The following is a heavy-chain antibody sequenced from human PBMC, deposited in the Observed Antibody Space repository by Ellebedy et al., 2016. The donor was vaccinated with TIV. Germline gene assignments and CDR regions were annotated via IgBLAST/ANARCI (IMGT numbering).Heavy chain of an antibody. Sequence: AASVKVSCKASGYTFTGYYMHWVRQAPGQGLEWLGWVDPNSGGTNYAQKFQDRVTMTRDTSTGTAYMDLCRLRSDDTAVYYCARDGGPGMDVWGQGTTVTVSS. V-gene: IGHV1-2*02. J-gene: IGHJ6*02. CDR2: VDPNSGGT. D-gene: IGHD2-15*01. CDR1: GYTFTGYY. CDR3: ARDGGPGMDV.